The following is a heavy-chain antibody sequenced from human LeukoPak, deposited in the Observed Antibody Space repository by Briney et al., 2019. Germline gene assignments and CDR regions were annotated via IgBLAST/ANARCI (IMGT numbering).Heavy chain of an antibody. CDR3: ARDDNSSSWYGRWFDP. CDR1: GFTFSSYS. Sequence: PGGSLRLSCAASGFTFSSYSMNWVRQAPGKGLEWVSYISSSSSTIYYADSVKGRFTISRDNAKNSLYLQMNSLRAEDTAVYYCARDDNSSSWYGRWFDPWGQGTLVTVSS. D-gene: IGHD6-13*01. CDR2: ISSSSSTI. V-gene: IGHV3-48*01. J-gene: IGHJ5*02.